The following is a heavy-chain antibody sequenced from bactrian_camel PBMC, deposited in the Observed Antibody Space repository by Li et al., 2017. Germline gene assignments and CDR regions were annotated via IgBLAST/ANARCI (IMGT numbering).Heavy chain of an antibody. V-gene: IGHV3S6*01. D-gene: IGHD6*01. CDR2: INHDDSKQ. Sequence: VQLVESGGGSVQAGGSLRLSCAASGYHSYSYCMGWFRQAPGKGLEWVASINHDDSKQLYTDSVKDRFTISRDNAKNTVYLQMNSLMPEDTGVYYCTADPYAVVAGSRTCAGESSRGTQVTVS. CDR1: GYHSYSYC. J-gene: IGHJ4*01.